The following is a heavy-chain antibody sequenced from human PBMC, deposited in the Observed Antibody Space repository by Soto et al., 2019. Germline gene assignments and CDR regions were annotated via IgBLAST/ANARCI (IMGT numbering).Heavy chain of an antibody. CDR1: GFTVNINY. V-gene: IGHV3-53*01. CDR3: ARDRVVSDYRGYFQH. Sequence: EVPLVASGGGLIQPGGSLRLSCAASGFTVNINYMRWVRQAPGKGLEWVSIIDSGGSTYYADSVKGRFTISRDNAKNTLYLQMNSLRDEDTAVYYCARDRVVSDYRGYFQHCGQGTLVTVSS. D-gene: IGHD3-16*01. CDR2: IDSGGST. J-gene: IGHJ1*01.